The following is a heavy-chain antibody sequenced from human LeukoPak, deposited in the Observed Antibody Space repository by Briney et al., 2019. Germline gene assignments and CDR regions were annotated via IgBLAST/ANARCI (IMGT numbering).Heavy chain of an antibody. J-gene: IGHJ4*02. D-gene: IGHD6-19*01. V-gene: IGHV4-59*01. CDR1: GGSISSYY. Sequence: SETLSLTCTVSGGSISSYYWSWIRQPPGKGLEWIGYIYYSGSTNYNPSLKSRVTISVDTSKNQFSLKLSSVTAADTAVYYCASSSGWQRGIDYWSQGTLVTVSS. CDR2: IYYSGST. CDR3: ASSSGWQRGIDY.